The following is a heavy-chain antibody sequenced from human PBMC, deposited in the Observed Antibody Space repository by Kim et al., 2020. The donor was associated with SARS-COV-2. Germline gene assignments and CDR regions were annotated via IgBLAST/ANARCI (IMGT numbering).Heavy chain of an antibody. Sequence: SETLSLTCTVSGGSISSSSYYWGWIRQPPGKGLEWIGSIYYSGSTYYNPSLKSRVTISVDTSKNQFSLKLSSVTAADTAVYYCAIPYSSSWLGDAFDIWGQGTMVTVSS. V-gene: IGHV4-39*01. D-gene: IGHD6-13*01. CDR2: IYYSGST. CDR1: GGSISSSSYY. CDR3: AIPYSSSWLGDAFDI. J-gene: IGHJ3*02.